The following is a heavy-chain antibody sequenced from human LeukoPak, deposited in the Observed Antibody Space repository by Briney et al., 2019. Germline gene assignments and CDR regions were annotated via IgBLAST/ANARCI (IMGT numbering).Heavy chain of an antibody. CDR3: ARDNIVVVPAANIFGY. D-gene: IGHD2-2*01. CDR2: INPNSGGT. Sequence: SVKVSCMASGYTFTGYYMHWVRQAPGQGLECMGWINPNSGGTNYAQKFQGRVTMPRDTSISTAYMELSRLRSDDTAVYYCARDNIVVVPAANIFGYWGQGTLVTVSS. J-gene: IGHJ4*02. V-gene: IGHV1-2*02. CDR1: GYTFTGYY.